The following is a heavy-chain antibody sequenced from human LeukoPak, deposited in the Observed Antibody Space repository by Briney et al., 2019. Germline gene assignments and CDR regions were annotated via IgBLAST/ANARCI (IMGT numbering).Heavy chain of an antibody. V-gene: IGHV3-48*04. CDR2: ISSSSSTI. CDR1: GFTFSSYS. J-gene: IGHJ6*04. CDR3: AELGITMIGGV. Sequence: SGGSLRLSCAASGFTFSSYSMNWVRQAPGKGLEWVSYISSSSSTIYYADPVKGRFTISRDNAKNSLYLQMNSLRAEDTAVYYCAELGITMIGGVWGKGTTVTISS. D-gene: IGHD3-10*02.